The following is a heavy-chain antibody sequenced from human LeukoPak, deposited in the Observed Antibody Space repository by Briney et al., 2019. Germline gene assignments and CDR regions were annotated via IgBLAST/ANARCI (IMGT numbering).Heavy chain of an antibody. D-gene: IGHD3-16*01. CDR2: ILQSGST. CDR3: ARESWSYASKFHY. J-gene: IGHJ4*02. V-gene: IGHV4-4*02. Sequence: SETLSLTCAVSGDSISSNYWWSWVRQSPGKGLEWIGEILQSGSTNYNPSLRSRATISIDKSKNQFSLNLSSVTAADTAVYYCARESWSYASKFHYWGQGTLVTVSS. CDR1: GDSISSNYW.